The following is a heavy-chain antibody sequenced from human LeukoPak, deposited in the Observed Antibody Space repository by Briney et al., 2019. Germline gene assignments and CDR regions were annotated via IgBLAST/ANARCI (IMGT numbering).Heavy chain of an antibody. D-gene: IGHD6-19*01. CDR2: ISSNGGST. CDR3: ARNLGDVQWLVHSFDY. J-gene: IGHJ4*02. V-gene: IGHV3-64*04. Sequence: GGSLRLSCSASGFTFSSYAMHWVRQAPGKGLEYVSAISSNGGSTYYADSVKGRFTISRDNSKNTLYLQMNSLRAEDTAVYYCARNLGDVQWLVHSFDYWGQGTLVTVSS. CDR1: GFTFSSYA.